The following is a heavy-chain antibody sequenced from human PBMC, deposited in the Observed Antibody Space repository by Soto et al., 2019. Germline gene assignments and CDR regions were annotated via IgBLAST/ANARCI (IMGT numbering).Heavy chain of an antibody. Sequence: EMQLLESGGGLVQPGGSLRLSCAASGFTFSNHAMGWVRQAPGQGLEWVSGIGGGGGSTNYAGSVKGRFTISRDNSKNTLYLQMNSLRAEDTAVYYCAKEDGSGNDAFDIWGQGTMVTVSS. J-gene: IGHJ3*02. V-gene: IGHV3-23*01. D-gene: IGHD3-10*01. CDR3: AKEDGSGNDAFDI. CDR1: GFTFSNHA. CDR2: IGGGGGST.